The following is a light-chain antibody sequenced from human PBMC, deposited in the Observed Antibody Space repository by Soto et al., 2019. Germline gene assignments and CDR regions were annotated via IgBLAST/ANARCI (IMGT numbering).Light chain of an antibody. Sequence: QSVLTQPASVSGSPGQSITISCTGTSSDIGGYNYVSWYQQSPGNAPQLIISEVSSRPSGISHRFSGSRSGNTASLIISGLQPEDEADYFCSSYASGGIWVFGGGTKLTVL. CDR3: SSYASGGIWV. CDR1: SSDIGGYNY. CDR2: EVS. V-gene: IGLV2-14*03. J-gene: IGLJ3*02.